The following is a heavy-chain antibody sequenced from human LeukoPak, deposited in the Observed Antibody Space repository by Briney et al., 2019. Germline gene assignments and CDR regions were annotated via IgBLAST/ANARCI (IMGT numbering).Heavy chain of an antibody. J-gene: IGHJ3*02. CDR3: AREADYYGSGSYDHDAFDI. CDR1: GGSFSGYY. Sequence: PSETLSLTCAVYGGSFSGYYWSWIRQPPGKGLEWIGRIYTSGSTNYNPSLKSRVTISVDTSKNQFSLKLSSVTAADTAVYYCAREADYYGSGSYDHDAFDIWGQGTMVTVSS. D-gene: IGHD3-10*01. CDR2: IYTSGST. V-gene: IGHV4-59*10.